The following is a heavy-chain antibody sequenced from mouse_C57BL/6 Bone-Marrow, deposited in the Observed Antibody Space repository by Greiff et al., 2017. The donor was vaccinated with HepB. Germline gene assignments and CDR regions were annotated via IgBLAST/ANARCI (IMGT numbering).Heavy chain of an antibody. J-gene: IGHJ1*03. D-gene: IGHD3-1*01. Sequence: VQLQQPGTELVKPGASVKLSCKASGYTFTSYWMHWVKQRPGQGLEWIGNINPSNGGTNYNEKFKGKATLTADKSSSTAYMELRSLTSEDSAVYFCARRATVRYFDVWGTGTTVTVSS. CDR1: GYTFTSYW. V-gene: IGHV1-53*01. CDR2: INPSNGGT. CDR3: ARRATVRYFDV.